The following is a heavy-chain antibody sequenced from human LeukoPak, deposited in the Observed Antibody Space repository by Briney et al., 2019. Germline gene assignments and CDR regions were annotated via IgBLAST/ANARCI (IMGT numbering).Heavy chain of an antibody. D-gene: IGHD6-13*01. J-gene: IGHJ6*02. Sequence: QPGRSLRLSCAASRFTFSSYAMHWVRQAPGKGLEWVAVISYDGSNKYYADSVKGRFTISRDNSKNTLYLQMNSLRAEDTAVYYCARDLAAAGKGYYYYYGMDVWGQGTTVTVSS. CDR1: RFTFSSYA. CDR2: ISYDGSNK. V-gene: IGHV3-30-3*01. CDR3: ARDLAAAGKGYYYYYGMDV.